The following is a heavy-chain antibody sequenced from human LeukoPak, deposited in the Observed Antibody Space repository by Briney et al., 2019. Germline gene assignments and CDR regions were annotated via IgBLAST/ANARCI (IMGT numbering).Heavy chain of an antibody. J-gene: IGHJ4*02. V-gene: IGHV1-2*02. CDR1: GFTFTDHY. CDR2: IGPHSTFT. D-gene: IGHD2/OR15-2a*01. CDR3: VREGEGPLSKDFDY. Sequence: ASMKVSCKSSGFTFTDHYIHWVRQGPGQGLQWMGYIGPHSTFTSSPQEFQGRVTMTRDASMSTAYMELTRLTSDDTAVYYCVREGEGPLSKDFDYWGQGTLVTVSS.